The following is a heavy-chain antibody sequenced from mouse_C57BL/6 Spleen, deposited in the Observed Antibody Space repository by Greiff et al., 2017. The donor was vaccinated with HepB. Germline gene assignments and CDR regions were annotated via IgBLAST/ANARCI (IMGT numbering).Heavy chain of an antibody. V-gene: IGHV3-6*01. CDR2: ISYDGSN. CDR1: GYSITSGYY. Sequence: DVKLQESGPGLVKPSQSLSLTCSVTGYSITSGYYWNWIRQFPGNKLEWMGYISYDGSNNYNPSLKNRISITHDTSKNQFFLKLNSVTTEDTATYYCARDNYDYDAGRSYAMDYWGQGTSVTVSS. CDR3: ARDNYDYDAGRSYAMDY. D-gene: IGHD2-4*01. J-gene: IGHJ4*01.